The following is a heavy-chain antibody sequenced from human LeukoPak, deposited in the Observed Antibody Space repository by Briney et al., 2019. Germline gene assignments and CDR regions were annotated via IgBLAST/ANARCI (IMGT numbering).Heavy chain of an antibody. CDR1: GGSISSSSYY. D-gene: IGHD1-7*01. V-gene: IGHV4-39*07. J-gene: IGHJ6*03. Sequence: SETLSLTCTVSGGSISSSSYYWGWIRQPPGKGLEWIGSIYYSGSTNYNPSLKSRVTISVDKSKNQFSLKLSSVTAADTAVYYCARNYVDYYYYMDVWGKGTTVTVSS. CDR3: ARNYVDYYYYMDV. CDR2: IYYSGST.